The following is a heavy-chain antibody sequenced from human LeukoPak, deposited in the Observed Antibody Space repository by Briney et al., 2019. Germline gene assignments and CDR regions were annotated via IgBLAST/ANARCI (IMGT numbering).Heavy chain of an antibody. CDR2: IKQDGSET. CDR3: ARERYCTTATCYVGVPFDY. V-gene: IGHV3-7*01. Sequence: GGSLRLSCAASAFIFSTYYMTWVRQAQGKGLEWVAGIKQDGSETYYVDSVKGRFTISRDNSKNSLYLQMNSLRAEDTAVYFCARERYCTTATCYVGVPFDYWGQGTLVTVSS. CDR1: AFIFSTYY. D-gene: IGHD2-2*01. J-gene: IGHJ4*02.